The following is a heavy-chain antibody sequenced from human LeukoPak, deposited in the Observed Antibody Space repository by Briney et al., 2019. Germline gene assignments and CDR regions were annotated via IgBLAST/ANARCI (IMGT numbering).Heavy chain of an antibody. CDR2: ISSSSSHK. J-gene: IGHJ4*02. V-gene: IGHV3-21*01. Sequence: GGSLRLSCAASGFTFSIYSMNWVRQAPGKGLEWVSYISSSSSHKYYADPVKGRFTISRDNAKNSLYVQMNSLRAEDTAVYYCARDGYGDYAFDYWGQGTLVTVSS. CDR3: ARDGYGDYAFDY. D-gene: IGHD4-17*01. CDR1: GFTFSIYS.